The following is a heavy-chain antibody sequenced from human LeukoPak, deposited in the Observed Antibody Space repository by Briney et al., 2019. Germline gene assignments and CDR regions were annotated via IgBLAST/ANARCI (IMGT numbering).Heavy chain of an antibody. Sequence: SETLSLTCAVYGGSFSGYYWSWIRQPPGKGLEWIGEINHSGSTNYNPSLKSRVTISVDTSKNQFSLKLSSVTAADTAVYYCASLGRRATTVDYWGQGTLVTVSS. CDR1: GGSFSGYY. CDR3: ASLGRRATTVDY. J-gene: IGHJ4*02. V-gene: IGHV4-34*01. CDR2: INHSGST. D-gene: IGHD1-26*01.